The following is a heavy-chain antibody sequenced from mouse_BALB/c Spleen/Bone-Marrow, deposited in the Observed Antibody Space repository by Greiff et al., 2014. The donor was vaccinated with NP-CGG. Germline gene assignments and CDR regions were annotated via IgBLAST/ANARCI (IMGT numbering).Heavy chain of an antibody. CDR2: IYPGGGYT. CDR1: GYTFTNYY. V-gene: IGHV1-63*02. CDR3: ARDSNFKDYFDY. Sequence: QVQLQQSGAELVRPGTSVKISCKASGYTFTNYYLGWVKQRPGHGLGWIGDIYPGGGYTNYNEEFKGKATLTADTSSSTAYMQLSGLTSGDSAVYFCARDSNFKDYFDYWGQGTTLTVSS. J-gene: IGHJ2*01. D-gene: IGHD2-5*01.